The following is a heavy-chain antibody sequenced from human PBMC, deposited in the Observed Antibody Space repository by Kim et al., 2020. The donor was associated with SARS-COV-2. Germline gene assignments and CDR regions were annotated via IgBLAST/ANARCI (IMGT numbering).Heavy chain of an antibody. CDR3: ARDASQRYFDL. CDR1: GFTFSSYG. Sequence: GGSLRLSCAASGFTFSSYGMHWVRQAPGKGLEWVAVIWYDGSNKYYADSVKGRFTISRDNFKNTLYLQMNSLRAEDTAVYYCARDASQRYFDLWGRGTLVTVSS. J-gene: IGHJ2*01. CDR2: IWYDGSNK. V-gene: IGHV3-33*08.